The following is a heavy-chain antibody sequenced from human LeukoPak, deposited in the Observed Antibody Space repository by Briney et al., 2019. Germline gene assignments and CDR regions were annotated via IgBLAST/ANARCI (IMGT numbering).Heavy chain of an antibody. CDR3: ARVSSPDSSGTVDY. Sequence: PSETLSLTCAVYGGSFSGYYWSWIRQPPGKGLEWIGEINHSGSTNYNPSLKSRVTISVDTSKNQFSLKLSSVTAADTAVHYCARVSSPDSSGTVDYWGQGTLVTVSS. D-gene: IGHD3-22*01. CDR1: GGSFSGYY. J-gene: IGHJ4*02. CDR2: INHSGST. V-gene: IGHV4-34*01.